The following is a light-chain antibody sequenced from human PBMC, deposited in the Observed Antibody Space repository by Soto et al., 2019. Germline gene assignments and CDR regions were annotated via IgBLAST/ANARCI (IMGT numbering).Light chain of an antibody. Sequence: SYELTQPSSVSVSPGQTARIPCSGDLLAKKYTRWFQQKPGQAPVLVIYNDNKRPSGIPERFSGSSSGTTVSLTISGAQVEDEADYYCYSAADNMGVFGGGTKLTVL. CDR3: YSAADNMGV. J-gene: IGLJ2*01. V-gene: IGLV3-27*01. CDR2: NDN. CDR1: LLAKKY.